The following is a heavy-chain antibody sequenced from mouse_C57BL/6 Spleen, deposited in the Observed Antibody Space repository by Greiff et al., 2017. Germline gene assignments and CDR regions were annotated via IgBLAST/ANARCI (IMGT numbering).Heavy chain of an antibody. CDR3: ARATH. Sequence: EVKLVESGPGLVKPSQSLSLTCSVTGYSITSGYYWNWIRQFPGNKLEWMGYISYDGSNNYNPSLKNRISITRDTSKNQFFLKLNSVTTEDTATYYCARATHWGQGTLVTVSA. V-gene: IGHV3-6*01. CDR1: GYSITSGYY. J-gene: IGHJ3*01. CDR2: ISYDGSN.